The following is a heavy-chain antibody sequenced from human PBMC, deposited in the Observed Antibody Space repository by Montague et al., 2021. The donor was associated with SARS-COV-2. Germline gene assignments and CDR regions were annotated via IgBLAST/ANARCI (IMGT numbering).Heavy chain of an antibody. V-gene: IGHV4-34*01. CDR1: GGSFSGFY. J-gene: IGHJ3*02. CDR2: VNHSEGT. D-gene: IGHD3-3*01. Sequence: SETLSLTCAASGGSFSGFYWSWVRQSPGKGLEWIGDVNHSEGTNYNPSLKGRVTISVDRSRNQFSLRLRSVTAADTAVYYCARHGLAGITIFGVVTPRGGFDIWGQGTMVTVSS. CDR3: ARHGLAGITIFGVVTPRGGFDI.